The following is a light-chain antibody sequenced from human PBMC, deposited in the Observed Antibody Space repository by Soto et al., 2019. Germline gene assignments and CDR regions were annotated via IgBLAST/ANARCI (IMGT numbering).Light chain of an antibody. CDR2: YKSDSDK. CDR3: MIWHSSAVV. CDR1: SGINVGTYR. V-gene: IGLV5-45*03. Sequence: QPVLTQPSSLSASPGASASLTCTLRSGINVGTYRIYWYQQKPGSPPQYLLRYKSDSDKQQGSGVPSRFSGSKDASANAGILLIYGLQSEDEADYYCMIWHSSAVVFGGGTKLTVL. J-gene: IGLJ2*01.